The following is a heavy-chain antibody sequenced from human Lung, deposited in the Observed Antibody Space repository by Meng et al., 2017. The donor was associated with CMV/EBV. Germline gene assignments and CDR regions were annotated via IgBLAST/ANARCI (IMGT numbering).Heavy chain of an antibody. CDR3: ARRIVGASKGVFFDC. CDR2: IYPGDSDT. J-gene: IGHJ4*02. V-gene: IGHV5-51*01. D-gene: IGHD1-26*01. CDR1: GESRTSYW. Sequence: SGESRTSYWIGWVRHMPGKGLEWMGIIYPGDSDTRYSPSFQGQVTISADKSISTAYLQWSSLKASDTAMYYCARRIVGASKGVFFDCWGQGTLVTVSS.